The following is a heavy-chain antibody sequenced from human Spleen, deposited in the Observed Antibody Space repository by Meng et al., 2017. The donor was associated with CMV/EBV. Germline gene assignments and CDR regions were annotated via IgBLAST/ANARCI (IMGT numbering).Heavy chain of an antibody. Sequence: GESLKISCAASGLTFSSYGMHWVRQAPGKGLEWVAVISYDGSNKYYADSVKGRFTISRDNSKNTLYLQMNSLRAEDTAVYYCARGDSFVVPGGYYGMDVWGQGTTVTVSS. V-gene: IGHV3-30*19. CDR3: ARGDSFVVPGGYYGMDV. J-gene: IGHJ6*02. CDR2: ISYDGSNK. CDR1: GLTFSSYG. D-gene: IGHD2-2*01.